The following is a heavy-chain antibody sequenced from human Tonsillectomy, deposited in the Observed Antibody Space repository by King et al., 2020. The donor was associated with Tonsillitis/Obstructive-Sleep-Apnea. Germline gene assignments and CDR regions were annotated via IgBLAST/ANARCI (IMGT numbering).Heavy chain of an antibody. V-gene: IGHV3-73*01. Sequence: VQLVESGGGLVQPGGSLKLSCAASGFTFSDSAMHWVRQASGKGLEWVGRIRSKANSYATTYAASVKGRFTIPRDDSKNTAYLQMNSLKTEDTAVYYCSSPGLGDYGGDYWGQGTLVTVSS. CDR1: GFTFSDSA. J-gene: IGHJ4*02. CDR3: SSPGLGDYGGDY. CDR2: IRSKANSYAT. D-gene: IGHD4-17*01.